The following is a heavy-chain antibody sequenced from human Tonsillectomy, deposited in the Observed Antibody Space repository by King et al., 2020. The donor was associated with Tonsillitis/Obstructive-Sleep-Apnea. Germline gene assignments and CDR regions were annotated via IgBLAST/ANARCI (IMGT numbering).Heavy chain of an antibody. J-gene: IGHJ4*02. Sequence: VQLVESGGGFVQPGGSLRLSCAASGFTFSSYEMNWVRQAPGKGLEWVSYISSSGSTIYYADSVKGRFTISRDNAKNSLYLQMNSLRAEDTAVYYCARVGNGYSNYGMTYYFDYWGQGTLVTVSS. CDR1: GFTFSSYE. V-gene: IGHV3-48*03. D-gene: IGHD4-11*01. CDR2: ISSSGSTI. CDR3: ARVGNGYSNYGMTYYFDY.